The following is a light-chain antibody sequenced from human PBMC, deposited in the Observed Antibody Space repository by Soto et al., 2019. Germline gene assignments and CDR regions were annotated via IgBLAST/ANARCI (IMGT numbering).Light chain of an antibody. CDR3: QQYNNWPRT. CDR1: QSVSSN. J-gene: IGKJ1*01. V-gene: IGKV3-15*01. CDR2: GAF. Sequence: EVVMTQSPDTLSVSPGERATLSCRASQSVSSNLAWYQQKLGQAPRLLIYGAFTRATGISARISGSGSGTEFTLTISSLQSEDFAIYYCQQYNNWPRTFGQGTKVDIK.